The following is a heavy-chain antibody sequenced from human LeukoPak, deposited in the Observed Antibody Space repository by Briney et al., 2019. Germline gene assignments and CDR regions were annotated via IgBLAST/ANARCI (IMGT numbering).Heavy chain of an antibody. CDR3: VRGLNWGPGDAFDI. CDR1: GFTFTGYY. D-gene: IGHD3-16*01. CDR2: INPNSGVT. Sequence: GASVKVSCKASGFTFTGYYMYWVRQAPGQGLEWMGWINPNSGVTNYAQKSQGRVTMTRDTSISAAYMDPSRLGSDDTAVYYCVRGLNWGPGDAFDIWGQGTMVTVS. V-gene: IGHV1-2*02. J-gene: IGHJ3*02.